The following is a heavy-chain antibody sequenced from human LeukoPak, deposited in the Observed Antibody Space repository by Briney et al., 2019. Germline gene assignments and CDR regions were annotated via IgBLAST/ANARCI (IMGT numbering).Heavy chain of an antibody. CDR2: IKQDGSQE. D-gene: IGHD3-3*01. CDR3: ARGVPYGSWSGPHYSDY. CDR1: RFTLSTYW. J-gene: IGHJ4*02. V-gene: IGHV3-7*01. Sequence: GGSLRLSCAASRFTLSTYWMSWVRQAPGKGLEWVAHIKQDGSQEYYVDSVKGRFTISRDSAKNSLYLQMNSLRAEDTAVYYCARGVPYGSWSGPHYSDYWGQGTLVTVSS.